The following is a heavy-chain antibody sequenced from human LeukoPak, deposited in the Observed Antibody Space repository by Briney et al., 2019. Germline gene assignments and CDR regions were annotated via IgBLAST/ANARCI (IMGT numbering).Heavy chain of an antibody. CDR1: GGSISSSNW. Sequence: PSETLSLTCAVSGGSISSSNWWSWVRQPPGKGLEWIGEIYHSGSTNYNPSLKSRVTISVDKSKNQFSLKLSSVTAADTAVYYCGRSWDYGYYVCYFDYWGRETVVTVPS. CDR2: IYHSGST. CDR3: GRSWDYGYYVCYFDY. V-gene: IGHV4-4*02. D-gene: IGHD4-17*01. J-gene: IGHJ4*02.